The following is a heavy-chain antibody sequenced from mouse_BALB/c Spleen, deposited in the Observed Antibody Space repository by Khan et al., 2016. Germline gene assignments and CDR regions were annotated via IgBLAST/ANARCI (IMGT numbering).Heavy chain of an antibody. CDR1: GYTFTSYW. D-gene: IGHD2-1*01. CDR3: ASYYGNAMDD. CDR2: INPSTGYT. V-gene: IGHV1-7*01. J-gene: IGHJ4*01. Sequence: QVQLQQSGAELAKPGASVKMSCKASGYTFTSYWMHWVKQRPGQGLEWIGYINPSTGYTEYNQKFKDKATLTADKSSSTAYMQLSSLTSEDSAVYYCASYYGNAMDDWGQGTSVTVSS.